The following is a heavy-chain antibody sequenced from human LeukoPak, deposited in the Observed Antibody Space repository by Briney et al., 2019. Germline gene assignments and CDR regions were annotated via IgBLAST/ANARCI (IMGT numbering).Heavy chain of an antibody. CDR1: GFTFSRYG. D-gene: IGHD3-22*01. Sequence: GGSLRLSCSASGFTFSRYGMHWVRQAPGKGLEYVSAIVSNGDSTYYADSVKGRSTISRDNAKNTLYLQMSSLRPDDTAVYYCVNPGWYYDSSGYSYYYGMDVWGQGTTVTVSS. CDR2: IVSNGDST. J-gene: IGHJ6*02. CDR3: VNPGWYYDSSGYSYYYGMDV. V-gene: IGHV3-64D*09.